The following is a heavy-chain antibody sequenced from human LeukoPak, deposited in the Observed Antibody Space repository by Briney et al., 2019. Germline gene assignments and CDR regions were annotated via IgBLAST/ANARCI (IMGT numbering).Heavy chain of an antibody. CDR3: ARGRQQLVPGIYYYYGMDV. Sequence: ASVKVSCKASGYTFTSYDINWVRQATGQGLEWMGWMNPNSGGTNYAQKFQGRVTMTRDTSISTAYMELSRLRSDDTAVYYCARGRQQLVPGIYYYYGMDVWGQGTTVTVSS. J-gene: IGHJ6*02. D-gene: IGHD6-13*01. CDR1: GYTFTSYD. CDR2: MNPNSGGT. V-gene: IGHV1-2*02.